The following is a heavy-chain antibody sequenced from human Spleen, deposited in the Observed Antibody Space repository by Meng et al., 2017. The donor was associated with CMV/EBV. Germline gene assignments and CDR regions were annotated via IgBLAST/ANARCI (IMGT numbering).Heavy chain of an antibody. Sequence: ASVKVSCKASGYTFTGYYMHWVRQAPGQGLEWMGIINPSGGSTSYAQKFQGRVTMTRDTSTSTVYMELSSLRSEDTAVYYCARAWSRSGYDFWSGYYGGYYFDYWGQGTLVTVSS. D-gene: IGHD3-3*01. CDR3: ARAWSRSGYDFWSGYYGGYYFDY. CDR1: GYTFTGYY. J-gene: IGHJ4*02. CDR2: INPSGGST. V-gene: IGHV1-46*01.